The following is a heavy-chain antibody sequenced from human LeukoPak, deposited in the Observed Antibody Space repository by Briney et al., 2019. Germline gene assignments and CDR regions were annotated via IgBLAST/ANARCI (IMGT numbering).Heavy chain of an antibody. Sequence: SQTLSLTCAISGDSVSSNSAAWNWIRQSPSRGLEWLGRTYYRSKWYYGYAVSVKSRITINADTSKNQFSLQLNSVTPEDTAVYYCARVGTAMVYFDYWGQGTLVTVSS. V-gene: IGHV6-1*01. J-gene: IGHJ4*02. CDR1: GDSVSSNSAA. CDR2: TYYRSKWYY. CDR3: ARVGTAMVYFDY. D-gene: IGHD5-18*01.